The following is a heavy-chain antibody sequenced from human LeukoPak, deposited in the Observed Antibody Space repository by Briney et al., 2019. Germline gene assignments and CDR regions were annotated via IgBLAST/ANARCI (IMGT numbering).Heavy chain of an antibody. J-gene: IGHJ4*02. CDR1: GGSISSSSYY. V-gene: IGHV4-39*07. CDR3: ARETKYGDRHLDFDY. Sequence: PSETLSLTCTVSGGSISSSSYYWGWIRQPPGKGLEWIGSIYYSGSTYYNPSLKSRVTISVDTSKNQFSLKLSSVTAADTAVYYCARETKYGDRHLDFDYWGQGTLVTVSS. D-gene: IGHD4-17*01. CDR2: IYYSGST.